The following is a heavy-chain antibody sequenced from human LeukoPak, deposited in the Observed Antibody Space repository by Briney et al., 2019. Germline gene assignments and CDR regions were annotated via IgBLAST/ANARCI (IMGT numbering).Heavy chain of an antibody. CDR3: AKFRSGYYWYYYDMDV. CDR1: GFTLSSYA. J-gene: IGHJ6*02. V-gene: IGHV3-23*01. D-gene: IGHD3-3*01. CDR2: ISGSGVST. Sequence: GGSLRLSCAASGFTLSSYAMSWVRQAPGKGLEWVSSISGSGVSTYSADSVKGRFTISRDNSKNTLYLQMNSLRAEDTAVYYCAKFRSGYYWYYYDMDVWGQGTTVTVSS.